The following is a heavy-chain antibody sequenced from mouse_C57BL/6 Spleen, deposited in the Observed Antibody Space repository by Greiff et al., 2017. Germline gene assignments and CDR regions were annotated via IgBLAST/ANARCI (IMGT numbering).Heavy chain of an antibody. D-gene: IGHD2-4*01. J-gene: IGHJ4*01. CDR2: IYPGDGDT. V-gene: IGHV1-80*01. CDR3: ARGGYDYDGNAMDD. Sequence: QVQLQQSGAELVKPGASVKISCKASCYAFSSYWMNWVKQRPGKGLAWIGQIYPGDGDTNYNGKFKGKATLTADKSSSTAYMQLSSLTSEDSAVYFCARGGYDYDGNAMDDWGQGTSVTVSS. CDR1: CYAFSSYW.